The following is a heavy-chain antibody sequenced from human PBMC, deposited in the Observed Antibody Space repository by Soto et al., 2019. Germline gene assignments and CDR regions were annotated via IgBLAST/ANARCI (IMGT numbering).Heavy chain of an antibody. CDR1: GFSFSSYG. J-gene: IGHJ3*02. V-gene: IGHV3-33*01. CDR2: IWYDGSNE. CDR3: ARDRDYYDNSGYALDI. Sequence: QVQLVESGGGVVQPGKSLRLSCAASGFSFSSYGMHWVRQAPGKGLEWVAVIWYDGSNEDYADSVKGRFAISRDNSKNTLYLQMTRLRADDTAVYYCARDRDYYDNSGYALDIWGQGTVVTVSS. D-gene: IGHD3-22*01.